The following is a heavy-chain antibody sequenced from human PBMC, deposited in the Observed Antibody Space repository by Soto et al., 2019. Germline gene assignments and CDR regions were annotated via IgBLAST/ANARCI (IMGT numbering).Heavy chain of an antibody. J-gene: IGHJ4*02. CDR3: GKDDTSGSYYVTH. CDR2: IWYDGSQN. Sequence: VQLVESGGGVVQPEKSLRLSCAASGFTFTKYAMHWGRQAPGKGLEWVALIWYDGSQNYYADSVKGRFTISRDDSKNTVYLQMNSLRAEDTAVYYCGKDDTSGSYYVTHWGQGTLVTVSS. D-gene: IGHD3-22*01. CDR1: GFTFTKYA. V-gene: IGHV3-30*18.